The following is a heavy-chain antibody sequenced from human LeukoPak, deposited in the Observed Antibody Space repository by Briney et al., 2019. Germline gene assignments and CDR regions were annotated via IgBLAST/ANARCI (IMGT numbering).Heavy chain of an antibody. V-gene: IGHV1-18*01. J-gene: IGHJ3*02. CDR1: GYTFTSYG. D-gene: IGHD6-19*01. CDR3: ARAHSSKRAFDI. CDR2: ISAYNGNT. Sequence: ASVKVSCKASGYTFTSYGISWVRQAPGQGLEWMGWISAYNGNTNYAQKLQGRVTMTTGTSTSTAYMELRSLRSDDTAVYYCARAHSSKRAFDIWGQGTMVTDSS.